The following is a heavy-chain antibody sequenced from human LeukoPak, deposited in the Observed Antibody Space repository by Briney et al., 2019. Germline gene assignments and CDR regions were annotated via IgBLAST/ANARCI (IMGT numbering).Heavy chain of an antibody. J-gene: IGHJ4*02. CDR1: GGSFSGYY. CDR3: ARAEATYAFFDY. D-gene: IGHD2-2*01. CDR2: ISHSGST. Sequence: SETLSPNCGVYGGSFSGYYWSWIRQSPGKGLEWIGEISHSGSTNYNPSLKSRVTISVDTSKNQFSLNLTSVTAADTAVYYCARAEATYAFFDYWGPGTLVTVSS. V-gene: IGHV4-34*01.